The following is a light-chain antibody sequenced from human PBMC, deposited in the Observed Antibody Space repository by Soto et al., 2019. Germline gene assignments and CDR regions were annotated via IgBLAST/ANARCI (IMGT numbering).Light chain of an antibody. CDR1: QAIDSW. CDR2: TGS. J-gene: IGKJ1*01. CDR3: QQTLSFPPT. Sequence: DIQMTQSPSSVSAPVGDRVTITCRASQAIDSWLAWYPQKPGEAPKLLIFTGSLLHSGGPRRLSVSGSGTDFILTISSLQPEDLATYCCQQTLSFPPTVGQGTKVDIK. V-gene: IGKV1-12*01.